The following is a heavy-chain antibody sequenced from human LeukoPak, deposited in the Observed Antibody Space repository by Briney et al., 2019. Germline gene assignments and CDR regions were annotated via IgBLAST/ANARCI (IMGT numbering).Heavy chain of an antibody. CDR3: VGAAYNWNDYYYYVRYI. D-gene: IGHD1-20*01. CDR2: IIPILGIA. J-gene: IGHJ6*01. V-gene: IGHV1-69*02. CDR1: GCTFSSYT. Sequence: SVKVSCKASGCTFSSYTISWVRQAPGQGLEWMGRIIPILGIANYAQKFQGRVTITADKSTSTAYMALSSLRSEDTAVYYCVGAAYNWNDYYYYVRYIRRQGATVSVSS.